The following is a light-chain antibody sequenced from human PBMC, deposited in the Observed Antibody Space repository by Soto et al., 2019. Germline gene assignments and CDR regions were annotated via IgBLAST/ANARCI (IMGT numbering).Light chain of an antibody. CDR2: AAS. CDR3: QQVNSYPLT. J-gene: IGKJ4*01. V-gene: IGKV1-9*01. CDR1: QGIGSY. Sequence: DIQLTQSPSFLSASVGDRVTITCRASQGIGSYLAWYQQKPGKAPKLLIYAASTLQGGVPSRFSGSGSGTEFTLTISSLQPEDFATSYCQQVNSYPLTFGGGTKVDIK.